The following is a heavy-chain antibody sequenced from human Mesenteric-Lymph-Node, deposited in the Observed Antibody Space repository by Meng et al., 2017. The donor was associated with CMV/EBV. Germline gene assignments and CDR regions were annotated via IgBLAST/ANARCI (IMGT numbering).Heavy chain of an antibody. D-gene: IGHD3-3*01. CDR2: INPNSGGT. Sequence: ASVKVSCKASGYTFTNYYIQWVRQAPGQGLEWMGWINPNSGGTNYAQKFQGRVTMTRDTSISTAYMELSRLRSDDTAVYYCARVRKTGITIFGGYGMDVWGQGTTVTVSS. CDR3: ARVRKTGITIFGGYGMDV. CDR1: GYTFTNYY. J-gene: IGHJ6*02. V-gene: IGHV1-2*02.